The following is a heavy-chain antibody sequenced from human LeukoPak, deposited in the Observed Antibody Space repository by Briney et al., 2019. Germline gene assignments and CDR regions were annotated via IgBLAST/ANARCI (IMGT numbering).Heavy chain of an antibody. D-gene: IGHD3-22*01. J-gene: IGHJ1*01. CDR2: IYYSGST. CDR1: GGSISSGGYY. CDR3: ARVRSSGPVRAFEYFQH. V-gene: IGHV4-31*03. Sequence: SETLSLTCTVSGGSISSGGYYWSWIRQHPGKGLEWIGYIYYSGSTYYNPSLKSRVTISVDTSKNQFSLKLSSVTAADTAVYYCARVRSSGPVRAFEYFQHWGQGTLGTVSS.